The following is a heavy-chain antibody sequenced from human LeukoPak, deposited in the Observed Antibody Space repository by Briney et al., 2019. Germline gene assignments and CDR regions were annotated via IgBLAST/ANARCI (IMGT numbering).Heavy chain of an antibody. CDR3: ARLGYSTFFDY. CDR1: GYSISSGYY. D-gene: IGHD6-13*01. Sequence: SETLSLTCTVSGYSISSGYYWSWIRQPPGKGLEWIGEINHSGSTNYNPSLKSRVTISVDTSKNQFSLKLSSVTAADTAVYYCARLGYSTFFDYWGQGTLVTVSS. J-gene: IGHJ4*02. V-gene: IGHV4-38-2*02. CDR2: INHSGST.